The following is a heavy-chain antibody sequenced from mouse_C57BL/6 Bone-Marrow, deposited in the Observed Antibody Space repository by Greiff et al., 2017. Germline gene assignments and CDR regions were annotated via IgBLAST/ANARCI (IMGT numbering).Heavy chain of an antibody. CDR2: TFYSGIT. V-gene: IGHV3-3*01. CDR3: ARDHIGVRKGYYAMDY. D-gene: IGHD2-14*01. Sequence: DVQLQESGPSLVRPSQTLSLTCTVTGFSINSDCYWIWIRQFPGNKLEYIGYTFYSGITYYNPSLESRTYITRDTSKNQFSLKLSSVTTEDTATYDCARDHIGVRKGYYAMDYWGQGTSVTVSS. CDR1: GFSINSDCY. J-gene: IGHJ4*01.